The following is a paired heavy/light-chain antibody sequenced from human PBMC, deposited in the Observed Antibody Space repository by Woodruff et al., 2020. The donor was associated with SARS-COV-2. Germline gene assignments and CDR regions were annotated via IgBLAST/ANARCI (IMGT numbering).Light chain of an antibody. V-gene: IGLV2-23*01. CDR1: SSDVGSYNL. CDR3: CSYAGRV. J-gene: IGLJ3*02. Sequence: QSALTQPASVSGSPGQSITISCTGTSSDVGSYNLVSWYQQHPGKAPKLMIYEGSKRPSGVSNRFSGSKSGNTASLTISGLQAEDEADYYCCSYAGRVFGGGTKLTVL. CDR2: EGS.
Heavy chain of an antibody. CDR3: ARGGWVTGVVPAAMSGYYYYYMDV. Sequence: QVQLVQSGAEVKKPGSSVKVSCKASGGTFSSYAISWVRQAPGQGLEWMGGIIPIFGTANYAQKFQGRVTITADESTSTAYMELSSLRSEDTAVYYCARGGWVTGVVPAAMSGYYYYYMDVWGKGTTVTVSS. V-gene: IGHV1-69*01. CDR1: GGTFSSYA. D-gene: IGHD2-2*01. CDR2: IIPIFGTA. J-gene: IGHJ6*03.